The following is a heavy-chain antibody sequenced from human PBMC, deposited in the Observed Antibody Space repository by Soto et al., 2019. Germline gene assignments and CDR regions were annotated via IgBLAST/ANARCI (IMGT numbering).Heavy chain of an antibody. CDR3: ARYVGVREYYYYGMDV. CDR1: GYTFTSYD. V-gene: IGHV1-8*01. CDR2: MNPNSGNT. Sequence: ASVKVSCKASGYTFTSYDINWVRQATGQGLEWMGWMNPNSGNTGYAQKFQGRVTMTRNTSISTAYMELSSLRSEDTAVYYCARYVGVREYYYYGMDVWGQGTTVTVSS. J-gene: IGHJ6*02. D-gene: IGHD3-10*01.